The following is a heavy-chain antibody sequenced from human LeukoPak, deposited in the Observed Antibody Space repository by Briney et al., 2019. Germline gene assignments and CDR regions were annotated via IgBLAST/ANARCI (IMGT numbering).Heavy chain of an antibody. CDR2: IITDGSST. D-gene: IGHD6-19*01. CDR3: AREDVNIAVAASGPFDI. CDR1: GFTFSTYW. V-gene: IGHV3-74*01. Sequence: GGSLRLSCAASGFTFSTYWMHWVRQAPGKGLVWVSRIITDGSSTGYADSVKGRFTISRDNAKNTLYLQMNSLRAEDTAVYYCAREDVNIAVAASGPFDIWGQGTMVTISS. J-gene: IGHJ3*02.